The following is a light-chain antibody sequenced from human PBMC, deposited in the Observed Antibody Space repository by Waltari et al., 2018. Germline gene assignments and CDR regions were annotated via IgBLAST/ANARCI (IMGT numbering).Light chain of an antibody. Sequence: DIQMTQSPSSLSTSVGDRVTITCRASQNIKKYLSWYQQKPVKAPNLLIYSASSLQSVVPSRFSGSGAGTDFTFTIIRLQPEDFATYYCQQTYNAPLTFGGGTKVEIK. CDR1: QNIKKY. CDR3: QQTYNAPLT. V-gene: IGKV1-39*01. J-gene: IGKJ4*01. CDR2: SAS.